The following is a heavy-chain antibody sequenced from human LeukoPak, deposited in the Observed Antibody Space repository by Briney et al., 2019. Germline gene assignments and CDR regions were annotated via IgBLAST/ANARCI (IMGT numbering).Heavy chain of an antibody. D-gene: IGHD5-18*01. Sequence: GXSLRXSCAASGIIFSNYRMHWVRQAPGKGLVWVSRINRDGSSTSYADSVKGRFTIPRDNAKNTLYLQMNSLRAEDTAVYYCARGGGYSYGSFDYWGQGTLVTVSS. CDR3: ARGGGYSYGSFDY. V-gene: IGHV3-74*01. CDR1: GIIFSNYR. J-gene: IGHJ4*02. CDR2: INRDGSST.